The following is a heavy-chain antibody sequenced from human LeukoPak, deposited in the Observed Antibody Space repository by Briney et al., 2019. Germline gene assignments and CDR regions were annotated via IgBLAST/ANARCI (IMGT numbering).Heavy chain of an antibody. Sequence: GGSLRLSCAASGFTFSSYSMNWVRQAPGKGLEWVSYISIRSSTIYYADSVKGRFTISRDNAKNLLYVQMNSLRAEDTAVYYCARERDGYTHDAFDVWGQGTMVTVSS. CDR3: ARERDGYTHDAFDV. J-gene: IGHJ3*01. CDR1: GFTFSSYS. CDR2: ISIRSSTI. D-gene: IGHD5-24*01. V-gene: IGHV3-48*01.